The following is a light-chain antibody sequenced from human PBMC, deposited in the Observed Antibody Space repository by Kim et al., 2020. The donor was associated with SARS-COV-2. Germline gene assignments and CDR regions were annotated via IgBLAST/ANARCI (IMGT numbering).Light chain of an antibody. CDR1: SSDVGGYNY. CDR3: SSYASSSSYV. J-gene: IGLJ1*01. CDR2: SVS. Sequence: QSALTQPASVSGSPGQSITISCTGTSSDVGGYNYVSWYQQHPGKVPKVIIYSVSNRPAGVSNRFSGSKSANTASLTISGLQAEDEADYYCSSYASSSSYVFGTGTTVTVL. V-gene: IGLV2-14*03.